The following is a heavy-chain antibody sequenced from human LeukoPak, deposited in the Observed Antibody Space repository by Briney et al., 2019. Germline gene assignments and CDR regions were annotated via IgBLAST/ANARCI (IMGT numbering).Heavy chain of an antibody. Sequence: GGSLRLSCAASGFTFSSYWMSRVRQAPGKGLEWVANIKQDGSEKYYVDSVKGRFTISRDNAKNSLYLQMNSLRAEDTAVYYCARETVTTRIHAFDIWGQGTMVTVSS. CDR3: ARETVTTRIHAFDI. V-gene: IGHV3-7*01. J-gene: IGHJ3*02. CDR1: GFTFSSYW. D-gene: IGHD4-17*01. CDR2: IKQDGSEK.